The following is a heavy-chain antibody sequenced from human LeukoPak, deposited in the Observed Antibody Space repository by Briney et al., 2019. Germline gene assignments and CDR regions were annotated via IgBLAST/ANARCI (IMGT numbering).Heavy chain of an antibody. Sequence: PGGSLRLSCAASGFTFDDYAMHWVRQAPGKGLEWVSGISWNSGSIGYADSVKGRFTISRDNAKNSLYLQMNSLRAEDTALYYCAKAASSYDFWSGYLLTGGGYYFDYWGQGTLVTVSS. CDR1: GFTFDDYA. J-gene: IGHJ4*02. D-gene: IGHD3-3*01. CDR3: AKAASSYDFWSGYLLTGGGYYFDY. CDR2: ISWNSGSI. V-gene: IGHV3-9*01.